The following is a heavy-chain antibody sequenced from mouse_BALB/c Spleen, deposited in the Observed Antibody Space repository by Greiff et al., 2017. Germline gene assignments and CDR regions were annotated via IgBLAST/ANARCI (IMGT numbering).Heavy chain of an antibody. CDR2: ISDGGSYT. J-gene: IGHJ3*01. V-gene: IGHV5-4*02. CDR3: AREGGRAY. CDR1: GFTFSDYY. Sequence: EVQLVESGGGLVKPGGSLKLSCAASGFTFSDYYMYWVRQTPEKRLEWVATISDGGSYTYYPDSVKGRFTISRDNAKNNLYLQMSSLKSEDTAMYYCAREGGRAYWGQGTLVTVSA.